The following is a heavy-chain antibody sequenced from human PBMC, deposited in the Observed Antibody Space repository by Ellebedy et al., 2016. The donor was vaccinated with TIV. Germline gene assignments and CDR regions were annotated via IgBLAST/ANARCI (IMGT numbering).Heavy chain of an antibody. CDR1: GVPITRNY. V-gene: IGHV4-59*01. CDR2: IHDRETT. CDR3: ARGWSSGTYFSL. Sequence: SETLSLTCSVSGVPITRNYWNWIRQAPGKGLEWIGYIHDRETTNYNPSLESRVTISGDTSKNQFSLKLRSVTAADTAVYYCARGWSSGTYFSLWGRGTLVTVSS. D-gene: IGHD3-10*01. J-gene: IGHJ4*02.